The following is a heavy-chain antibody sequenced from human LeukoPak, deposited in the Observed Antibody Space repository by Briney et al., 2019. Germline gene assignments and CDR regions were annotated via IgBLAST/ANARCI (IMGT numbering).Heavy chain of an antibody. CDR3: ARGGCSSTSCYIQYYYYYMDV. Sequence: ASVRVSCKASGYTFTSYDINWVRQATGQGLEWMGWTNPNSGNTGYAQKFQGRVTMTRNTSISTAYMELSSLRSEDTAVYYCARGGCSSTSCYIQYYYYYMDVWGKGTTVTVSS. J-gene: IGHJ6*03. CDR1: GYTFTSYD. D-gene: IGHD2-2*02. V-gene: IGHV1-8*01. CDR2: TNPNSGNT.